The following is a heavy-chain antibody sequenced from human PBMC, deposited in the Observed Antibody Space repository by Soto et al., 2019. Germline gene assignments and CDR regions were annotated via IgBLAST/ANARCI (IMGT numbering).Heavy chain of an antibody. J-gene: IGHJ4*02. V-gene: IGHV5-51*01. CDR3: ARPQYDILTGYPYCFDY. Sequence: PGESLKISFKGSGYSFTSYWIGWLRQMPGKGLEWVGIIYPGDSDTRYSPSFQGQVTISADKSISTAYLQWNSLKASDTAMYFCARPQYDILTGYPYCFDYWGQGTLVTVSS. CDR1: GYSFTSYW. D-gene: IGHD3-9*01. CDR2: IYPGDSDT.